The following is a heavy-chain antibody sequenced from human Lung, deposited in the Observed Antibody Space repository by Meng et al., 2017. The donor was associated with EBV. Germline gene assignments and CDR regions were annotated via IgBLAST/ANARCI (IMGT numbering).Heavy chain of an antibody. CDR1: GYTFINYA. CDR2: INTNTGNP. J-gene: IGHJ4*02. V-gene: IGHV7-4-1*02. CDR3: ARVAPSGYRYFDY. Sequence: QVQLVQSWSELKKPGASVTVFCKAFGYTFINYAMNWVRQAPGQGLEWMGWINTNTGNPTYAQGFTRRFVFSLDPSFRTAYLQISSLKAEDTAVYYCARVAPSGYRYFDYWGQGTLVTVSS. D-gene: IGHD3-3*01.